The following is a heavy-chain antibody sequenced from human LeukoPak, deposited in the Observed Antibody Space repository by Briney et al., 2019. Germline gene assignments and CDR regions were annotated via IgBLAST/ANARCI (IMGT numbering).Heavy chain of an antibody. CDR1: GGTFSSYA. Sequence: SVKVSCKASGGTFSSYAISWVRQAPGQGLEWMGGIIPIFGTANYAQKFQGRVTITADESTSTAYIELSSLRSEDTAVYYCAREFNWNYGNYYYGMDVWGQGTTVTVSS. V-gene: IGHV1-69*13. D-gene: IGHD1-7*01. CDR2: IIPIFGTA. CDR3: AREFNWNYGNYYYGMDV. J-gene: IGHJ6*02.